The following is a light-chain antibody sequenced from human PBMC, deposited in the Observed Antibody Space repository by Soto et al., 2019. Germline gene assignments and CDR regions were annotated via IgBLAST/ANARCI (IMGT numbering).Light chain of an antibody. CDR2: GAS. CDR1: ESVKSRF. V-gene: IGKV3-20*01. CDR3: QQYGRSPLT. J-gene: IGKJ4*01. Sequence: EIVLTQSPGTLSLSPGERATLSCRASESVKSRFLAWYQQKPGQAPRLLIYGASSRATGIPDRFSGSGSGTDFTLTISRLEPEDFAVYYCQQYGRSPLTFGGGTKVESK.